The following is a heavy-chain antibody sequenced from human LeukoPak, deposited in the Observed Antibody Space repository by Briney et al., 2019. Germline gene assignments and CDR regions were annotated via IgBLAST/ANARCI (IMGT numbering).Heavy chain of an antibody. Sequence: PGGSLRLSCAASGFTFSSYALPCVRQAPGKGLEWVALMSYDGSNEYYADSVRGRFTISRENSKNTLYLQMNSLRAEDTAVYYCARDQTDCSSTSCYRRYYYYYYYMDVWGKGTTVTVSS. CDR2: MSYDGSNE. CDR1: GFTFSSYA. V-gene: IGHV3-30*01. J-gene: IGHJ6*03. CDR3: ARDQTDCSSTSCYRRYYYYYYYMDV. D-gene: IGHD2-2*01.